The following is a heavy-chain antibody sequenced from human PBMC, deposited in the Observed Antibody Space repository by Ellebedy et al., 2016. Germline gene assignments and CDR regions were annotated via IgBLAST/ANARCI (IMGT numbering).Heavy chain of an antibody. Sequence: ASVKVSCXASGYTFTSYAMHWVRQAPGQRLEWMGWINAGNGNTKYSQKFQGRVTITRDTSASTAYMELRSLRSDDTAVYYCARVGSSYWDYWGQGTLVTVSS. CDR1: GYTFTSYA. D-gene: IGHD2-2*01. CDR3: ARVGSSYWDY. CDR2: INAGNGNT. V-gene: IGHV1-3*01. J-gene: IGHJ4*02.